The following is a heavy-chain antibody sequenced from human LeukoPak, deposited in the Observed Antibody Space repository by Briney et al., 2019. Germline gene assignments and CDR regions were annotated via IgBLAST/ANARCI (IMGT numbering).Heavy chain of an antibody. D-gene: IGHD6-6*01. V-gene: IGHV4-61*02. CDR1: AGSISSGSYY. CDR2: ICTSGST. Sequence: SETLSLTCTVSAGSISSGSYYWSWIRQPAGKGLEWIGRICTSGSTNYNPSLKSRVTISVDTSKNQFSLKLSSVTAADTAVYYCARDLSSSSFDYWGQGTLVTVSS. J-gene: IGHJ4*02. CDR3: ARDLSSSSFDY.